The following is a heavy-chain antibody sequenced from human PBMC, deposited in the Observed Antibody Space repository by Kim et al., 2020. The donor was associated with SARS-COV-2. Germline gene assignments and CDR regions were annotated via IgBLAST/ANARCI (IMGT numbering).Heavy chain of an antibody. J-gene: IGHJ4*02. CDR3: ARDYFGSGSPFDY. D-gene: IGHD3-10*01. V-gene: IGHV7-4-1*02. CDR2: INTISGNP. Sequence: ASVKVSCTTSGYSFNNYAMNWVRQAPGQGLEWMGWINTISGNPTYAQGFTGRFVFSLDTSVNTAYLHINNLKTEDTAVYYCARDYFGSGSPFDYWGQRTL. CDR1: GYSFNNYA.